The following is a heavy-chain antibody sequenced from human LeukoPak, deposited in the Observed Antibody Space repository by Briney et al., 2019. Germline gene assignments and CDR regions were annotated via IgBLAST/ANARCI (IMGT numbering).Heavy chain of an antibody. D-gene: IGHD1-1*01. Sequence: PGGSLRLSCAASGFTFSSYAMSWVRQAPGKGLEWVSGISGSGGSAYHADSVKGRFTISRDNSKNTLYLQMNSLRAEDTAVYYCAKALGWNDETPDFDYWGQGTLVTVSS. CDR2: ISGSGGSA. CDR3: AKALGWNDETPDFDY. J-gene: IGHJ4*02. CDR1: GFTFSSYA. V-gene: IGHV3-23*01.